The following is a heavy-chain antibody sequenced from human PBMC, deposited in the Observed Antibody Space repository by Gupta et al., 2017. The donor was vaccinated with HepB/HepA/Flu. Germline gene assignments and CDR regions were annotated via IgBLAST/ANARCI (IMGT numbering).Heavy chain of an antibody. J-gene: IGHJ3*01. V-gene: IGHV1-8*01. CDR3: TVGTILQDARGKFAFDV. CDR2: VSPKSGNT. D-gene: IGHD2-21*01. Sequence: QAQLEQSGAEVRKPGASVKVSCQASGYTFTTYDVTWVRQATGPGLEWMGWVSPKSGNTGYAENFQGRVTMTRNTAVGTAYMELSSLTSEDTAVYYCTVGTILQDARGKFAFDVWGQGTKVTVSS. CDR1: GYTFTTYD.